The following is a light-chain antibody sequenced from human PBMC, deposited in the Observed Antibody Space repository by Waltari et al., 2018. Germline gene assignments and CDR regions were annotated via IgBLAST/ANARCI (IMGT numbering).Light chain of an antibody. CDR3: QQSYSTPLT. V-gene: IGKV1-39*01. J-gene: IGKJ4*01. CDR2: AAS. CDR1: QSISSY. Sequence: DIQMTQSPSSLSASVGDRVTITCRASQSISSYLNWYQQKPGKAPKPLIYAASSLQSGVSSRFSGSGSGTDFTLTISSLQPEDFATYYCQQSYSTPLTFGGGTKVEMK.